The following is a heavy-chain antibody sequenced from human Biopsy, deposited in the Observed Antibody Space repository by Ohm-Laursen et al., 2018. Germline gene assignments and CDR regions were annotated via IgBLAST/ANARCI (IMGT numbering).Heavy chain of an antibody. J-gene: IGHJ5*02. D-gene: IGHD3-9*01. CDR2: MWSDGINK. V-gene: IGHV3-33*01. CDR1: GFAFSYHG. Sequence: SLRLSCTASGFAFSYHGLHWVRQAPGKGLEWVAVMWSDGINKNYADSLKGRLTVSRDNSNNVLYLQMSSLRDEDSAVYYCARDDDTTGHYMILNHWGQGTLVTVSS. CDR3: ARDDDTTGHYMILNH.